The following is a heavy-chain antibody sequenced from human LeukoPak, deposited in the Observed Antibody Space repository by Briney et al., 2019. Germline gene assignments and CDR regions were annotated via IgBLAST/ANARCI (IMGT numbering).Heavy chain of an antibody. V-gene: IGHV3-53*01. CDR1: GFTVSGTH. J-gene: IGHJ5*01. CDR3: AKDEVTSGGGLAS. CDR2: MYTGGTT. D-gene: IGHD2-21*02. Sequence: PGGSLRLSCAASGFTVSGTHMSWVRQAPGKGREWVSAMYTGGTTYYADSVTGRFTVSRDTSRNTLFLHMDSLRAEDTAVYYCAKDEVTSGGGLASWGQGTLVIVSS.